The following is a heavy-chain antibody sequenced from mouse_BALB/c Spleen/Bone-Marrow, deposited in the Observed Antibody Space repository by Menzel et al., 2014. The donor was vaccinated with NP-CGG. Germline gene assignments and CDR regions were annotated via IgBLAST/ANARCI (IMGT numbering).Heavy chain of an antibody. CDR3: ARDKGRVFFDY. J-gene: IGHJ2*01. CDR2: IRNKANGYTT. Sequence: EVKLVESGGGLVQPGGSLRLSCATSGFTFTDYYMNWVRQPPGKALEWLGFIRNKANGYTTEYSASVKSRFTISRDNSQNILYLQMNTLRVDDSATYYCARDKGRVFFDYWDQGTTLTVSS. V-gene: IGHV7-3*02. CDR1: GFTFTDYY.